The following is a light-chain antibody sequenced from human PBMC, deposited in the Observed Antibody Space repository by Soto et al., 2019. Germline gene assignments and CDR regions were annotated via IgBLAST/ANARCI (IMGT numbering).Light chain of an antibody. J-gene: IGLJ1*01. CDR2: EVS. V-gene: IGLV2-14*01. CDR1: SSDVGGYSY. CDR3: CSYTSSSPLYV. Sequence: QSVLTQPASVSGSPGQSITISCTGTSSDVGGYSYVSWYQHHPGKAPQLMIYEVSNRPSGVSNRFSGSKSGNTASLSISGLQAEDEADYYCCSYTSSSPLYVFGTGTKLTVL.